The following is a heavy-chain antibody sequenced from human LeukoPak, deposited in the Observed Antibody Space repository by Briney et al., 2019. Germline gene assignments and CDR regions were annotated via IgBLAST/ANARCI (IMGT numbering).Heavy chain of an antibody. J-gene: IGHJ4*02. CDR3: ARETYCGGDCYVQYYFDY. D-gene: IGHD2-21*02. V-gene: IGHV3-21*01. CDR2: ISSSSSYI. Sequence: GGSLRLSCAASGFTFSSYSMNWVRQAPGKGLEWVSSISSSSSYIYYADSVKGRFTISRDNAKNSLYLQMNSLRDEDTAVYYCARETYCGGDCYVQYYFDYWGQGTLVTVSS. CDR1: GFTFSSYS.